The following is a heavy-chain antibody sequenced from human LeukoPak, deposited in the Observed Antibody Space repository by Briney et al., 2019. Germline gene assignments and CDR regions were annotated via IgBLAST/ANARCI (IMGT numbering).Heavy chain of an antibody. J-gene: IGHJ3*02. V-gene: IGHV3-64*01. CDR3: ARGAWDSSGYGAFDI. CDR1: GFTFSSYA. CDR2: ISSNGGST. D-gene: IGHD3-22*01. Sequence: PGGSLRLSCAASGFTFSSYAMHWVRQAPGKGLEYVSAISSNGGSTYYANSVKGRFTISRDNSKNTLYLQMGSLRAEDMAVYYCARGAWDSSGYGAFDIWGQGTMVTASS.